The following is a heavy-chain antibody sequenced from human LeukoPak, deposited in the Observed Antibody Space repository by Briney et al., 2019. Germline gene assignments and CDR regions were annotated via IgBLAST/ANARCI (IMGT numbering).Heavy chain of an antibody. D-gene: IGHD2-21*01. J-gene: IGHJ4*02. V-gene: IGHV1-2*02. CDR2: INPNSGGT. CDR1: GYTFTGYY. CDR3: ARLAMGGDCFDY. Sequence: ASVKVSCKASGYTFTGYYMHWVRQAPGQGLEWMGWINPNSGGTNYVQKFQGRVTMTRDTSISTAYMELSRLRSDDTAVYYCARLAMGGDCFDYWGQGTLVTVSS.